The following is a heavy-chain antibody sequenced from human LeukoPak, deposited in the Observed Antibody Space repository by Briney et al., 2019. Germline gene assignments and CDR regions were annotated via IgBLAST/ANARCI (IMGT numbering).Heavy chain of an antibody. CDR3: ALSSGAFDSAGYFDY. CDR2: IYPNNSGS. J-gene: IGHJ4*02. D-gene: IGHD2-15*01. V-gene: IGHV5-51*01. CDR1: GYRFTNYW. Sequence: GESLKISCQGSGYRFTNYWVGWVRQLPGKGLEWMGIIYPNNSGSRYSPSFRGQVTISVDRSITTAYLQWNSLKPSDTAMYYCALSSGAFDSAGYFDYWGQGTLVTVSS.